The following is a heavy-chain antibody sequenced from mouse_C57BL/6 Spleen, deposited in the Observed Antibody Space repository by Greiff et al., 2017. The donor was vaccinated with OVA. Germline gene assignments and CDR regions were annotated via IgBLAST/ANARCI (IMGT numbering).Heavy chain of an antibody. J-gene: IGHJ4*01. D-gene: IGHD2-4*01. Sequence: QVHVKQSGAELVKPGASVKLSCKASGYTFTSYWMHWVKQRPGQGLEWIGMIHPNSGSTNYNEKFKSKATLTVDKSSSTAYMQLSSLTSEDSAGDYCARSGVYDYEDAMDYWGQGTSVTVSA. CDR3: ARSGVYDYEDAMDY. V-gene: IGHV1-64*01. CDR1: GYTFTSYW. CDR2: IHPNSGST.